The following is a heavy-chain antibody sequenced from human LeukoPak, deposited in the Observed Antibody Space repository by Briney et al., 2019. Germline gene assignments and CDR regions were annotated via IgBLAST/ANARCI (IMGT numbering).Heavy chain of an antibody. J-gene: IGHJ6*03. Sequence: GGSLRLSCAASGFTFSSYSMNWVRQAPGKGLEWVSSISSSSSYIYYADSVKGRFTISRDNAKNSLYLQMNSLRAEDTAVYYCARDSDSSVIHYYYYMDVWGKGTTVTVSS. CDR3: ARDSDSSVIHYYYYMDV. D-gene: IGHD3-22*01. V-gene: IGHV3-21*01. CDR2: ISSSSSYI. CDR1: GFTFSSYS.